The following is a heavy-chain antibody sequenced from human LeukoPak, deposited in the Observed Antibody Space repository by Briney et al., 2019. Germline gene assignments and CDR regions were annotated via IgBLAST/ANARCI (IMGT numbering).Heavy chain of an antibody. CDR1: GFTFSSYA. CDR2: ISYDGSNK. J-gene: IGHJ4*02. V-gene: IGHV3-30-3*01. CDR3: ARGDGYSFGCDDY. Sequence: PGGSLRLSCAASGFTFSSYAMSWVRQAPGKGLEWVAVISYDGSNKHYADSVRGRFTISRDNSKNTLYLQMNSLRPEDTAVYYCARGDGYSFGCDDYWGQGTLVTVSS. D-gene: IGHD5-18*01.